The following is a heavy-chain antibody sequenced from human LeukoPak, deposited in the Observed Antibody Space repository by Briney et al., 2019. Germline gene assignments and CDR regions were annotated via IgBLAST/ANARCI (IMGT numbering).Heavy chain of an antibody. D-gene: IGHD6-13*01. Sequence: PGGSLRLSCAASGFTVSSHYMSWVRQAPGKGLEWVSVIYSGAGTSYADSVQGRFTISRDNSKNTLYLQMNSLRVEDTAVYYCARDRGFSSSGRLFVYWGQGTLVTVSS. CDR2: IYSGAGT. CDR3: ARDRGFSSSGRLFVY. V-gene: IGHV3-66*02. J-gene: IGHJ4*02. CDR1: GFTVSSHY.